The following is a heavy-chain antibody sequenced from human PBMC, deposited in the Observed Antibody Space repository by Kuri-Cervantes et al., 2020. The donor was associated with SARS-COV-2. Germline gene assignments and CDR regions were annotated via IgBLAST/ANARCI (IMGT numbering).Heavy chain of an antibody. Sequence: GGSLRLSGAASGFTFSSYPMHGVRQAPGKGLEWVAVISCDGSNEDYADSVMGRFTISRDNSKNTLYLLMNSLRAEDTAVYYCVRDGDQWNFDYWGQGTLVTVSS. CDR1: GFTFSSYP. CDR2: ISCDGSNE. CDR3: VRDGDQWNFDY. D-gene: IGHD7-27*01. J-gene: IGHJ4*02. V-gene: IGHV3-30-3*01.